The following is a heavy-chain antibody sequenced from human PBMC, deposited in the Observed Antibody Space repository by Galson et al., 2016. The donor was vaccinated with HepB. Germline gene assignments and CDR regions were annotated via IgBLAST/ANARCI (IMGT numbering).Heavy chain of an antibody. Sequence: SLRLSCAASGFTFSSYAMSWVRQAPGKGLEWVSAVSAGDYTWHADSVRGRFTISRDTSKNTLYLQMNSLRAEDTALYYCARVKFYPNDVFDVWGQGTMVTVSS. CDR2: VSAGDYT. D-gene: IGHD2/OR15-2a*01. V-gene: IGHV3-23*01. J-gene: IGHJ3*01. CDR3: ARVKFYPNDVFDV. CDR1: GFTFSSYA.